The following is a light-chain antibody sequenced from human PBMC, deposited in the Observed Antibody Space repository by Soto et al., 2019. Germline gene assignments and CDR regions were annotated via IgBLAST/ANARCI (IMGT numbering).Light chain of an antibody. CDR1: NSNIGAGYD. Sequence: QSVLTQPPSVSGAPGQRVTISCTGNNSNIGAGYDVHWYQQLPGAAPKLLIYNNNNRPSGVPDRFAGSKSGASASLAITGLQAEDEADYYCQSYDSSLRRLFGGGTKVTVL. CDR2: NNN. CDR3: QSYDSSLRRL. J-gene: IGLJ2*01. V-gene: IGLV1-40*01.